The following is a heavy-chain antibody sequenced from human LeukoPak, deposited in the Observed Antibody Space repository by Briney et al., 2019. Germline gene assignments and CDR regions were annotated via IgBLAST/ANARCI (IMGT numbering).Heavy chain of an antibody. CDR2: ISWNSGSI. V-gene: IGHV3-9*01. Sequence: GGSLRLSCAASGFTFDDYAMHWVRQAPGKGLEWVSGISWNSGSIDYADSVKGRFTISRDNAKNSLYLQMNSLRAEDTAVYYCARGPSPADYWGQGTLVTVSS. CDR1: GFTFDDYA. J-gene: IGHJ4*02. CDR3: ARGPSPADY.